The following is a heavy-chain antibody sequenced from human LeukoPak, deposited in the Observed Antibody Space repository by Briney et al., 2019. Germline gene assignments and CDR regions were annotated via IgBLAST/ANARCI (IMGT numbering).Heavy chain of an antibody. V-gene: IGHV4-59*10. CDR2: IYTSGST. J-gene: IGHJ4*02. CDR1: GGSFSGYY. CDR3: ARVSEGADFDY. D-gene: IGHD4/OR15-4a*01. Sequence: PSETLSLTCAVYGGSFSGYYWSWIRQPAGKGLEWIGRIYTSGSTNYNPSLKSRVTMSVDTSKNQFSLKLSSVTAADPAVYYCARVSEGADFDYWGQGTLVTVSS.